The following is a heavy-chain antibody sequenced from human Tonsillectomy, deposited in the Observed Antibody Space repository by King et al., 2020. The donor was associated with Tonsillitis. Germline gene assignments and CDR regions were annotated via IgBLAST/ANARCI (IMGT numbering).Heavy chain of an antibody. J-gene: IGHJ4*02. D-gene: IGHD3-9*01. V-gene: IGHV4-59*01. CDR2: IYYSGST. Sequence: QLQESGPGLVKPSETLSLTCTVSGGSISSYYWSWIRQPPGKGLEWIGYIYYSGSTNYNPSLKSRVTISVDTYKNQFSLKLSSVTAADTAVYYCAGEDVESSYYDILTGYYRVVRFDYWGQGTLVTVSS. CDR3: AGEDVESSYYDILTGYYRVVRFDY. CDR1: GGSISSYY.